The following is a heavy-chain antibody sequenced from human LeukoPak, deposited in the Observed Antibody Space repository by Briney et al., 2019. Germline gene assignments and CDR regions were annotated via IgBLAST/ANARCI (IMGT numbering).Heavy chain of an antibody. CDR1: GYTFTSYG. V-gene: IGHV1-18*04. CDR3: ARGGLYCSSTSCYGVEY. CDR2: ISAYNGNT. J-gene: IGHJ4*02. Sequence: ASVKVSCKAAGYTFTSYGISWVRQAPGQGLEWMGWISAYNGNTNYAQKLQGRVTMTTDTSTSTVYMELRSLRSDDTAVYYCARGGLYCSSTSCYGVEYWGQGSLVTVSS. D-gene: IGHD2-2*01.